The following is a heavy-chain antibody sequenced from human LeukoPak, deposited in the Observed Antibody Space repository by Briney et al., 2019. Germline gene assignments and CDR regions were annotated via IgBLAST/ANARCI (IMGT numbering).Heavy chain of an antibody. J-gene: IGHJ4*02. CDR3: ASGEGSSRFDS. Sequence: ASVKVSCKSSGDTFSRSHIAWVRRAPGQGLEWVGWISVYNGDTHYGQSLQGRVTMTTDTSASTAYMELRSLGPDDTAIYYCASGEGSSRFDSWGQGTLVIVSS. CDR1: GDTFSRSH. V-gene: IGHV1-18*01. D-gene: IGHD3-10*01. CDR2: ISVYNGDT.